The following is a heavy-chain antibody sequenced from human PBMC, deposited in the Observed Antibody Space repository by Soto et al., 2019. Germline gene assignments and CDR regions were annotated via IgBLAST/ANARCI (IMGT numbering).Heavy chain of an antibody. Sequence: SETLSLTCTVSGGSISSGGYYWSWIRQHPGKGLEWIGYIYYSGSTYYNPSLKSRVTISVDTSKNQYSLKLSSVTAADTAVYYCARVLRDYVGGYFDYWGQGTLVTVSS. V-gene: IGHV4-31*03. D-gene: IGHD4-17*01. CDR3: ARVLRDYVGGYFDY. CDR2: IYYSGST. CDR1: GGSISSGGYY. J-gene: IGHJ4*02.